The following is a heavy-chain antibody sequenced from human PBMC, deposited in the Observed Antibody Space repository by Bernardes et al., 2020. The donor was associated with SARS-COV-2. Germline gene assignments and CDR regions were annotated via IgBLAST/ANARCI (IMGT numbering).Heavy chain of an antibody. Sequence: ASVKVSCKASGYSFTTYLINWVRQAPGQGLEWMGWIAAYNGKTNYAENFQDRVSMTMDTATSTAYMELRSLRAEDTAVYYCARPSYATTTWGYYYYRMDVWGQGTTVTVSS. J-gene: IGHJ6*02. CDR1: GYSFTTYL. V-gene: IGHV1-18*04. CDR2: IAAYNGKT. CDR3: ARPSYATTTWGYYYYRMDV. D-gene: IGHD3-16*01.